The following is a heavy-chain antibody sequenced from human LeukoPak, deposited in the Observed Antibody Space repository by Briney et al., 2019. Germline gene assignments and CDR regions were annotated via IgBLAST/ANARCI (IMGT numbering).Heavy chain of an antibody. CDR3: ARDRGCSGGSCYPSYYYYYYYMDV. CDR1: GGSISSYY. CDR2: IYTSGST. D-gene: IGHD2-15*01. J-gene: IGHJ6*03. V-gene: IGHV4-4*07. Sequence: SETLSLTCTVSGGSISSYYWSWIRQPAGKGLEWIGRIYTSGSTNYNPSLKSRVTMSVDTSKNQSSLKLSSVTAADTAVYYCARDRGCSGGSCYPSYYYYYYYMDVWGKGTTVTVSS.